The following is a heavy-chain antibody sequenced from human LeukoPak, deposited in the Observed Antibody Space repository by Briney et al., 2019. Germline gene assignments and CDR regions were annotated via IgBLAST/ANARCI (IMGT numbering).Heavy chain of an antibody. J-gene: IGHJ4*02. V-gene: IGHV3-48*02. CDR2: ISSSSSTI. Sequence: GGSLRLPCAASGFTFSSYSMNWVRQAPGKGLEWVSYISSSSSTIYYADSVKGRFTISRDNAKNSLYLQMNSLRDEDTAVYYCARVRYSYAPAFDYWGQGTLVTVSS. CDR1: GFTFSSYS. CDR3: ARVRYSYAPAFDY. D-gene: IGHD5-18*01.